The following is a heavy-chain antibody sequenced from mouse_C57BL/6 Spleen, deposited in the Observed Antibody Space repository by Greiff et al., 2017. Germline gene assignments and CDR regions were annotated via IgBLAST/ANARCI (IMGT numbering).Heavy chain of an antibody. D-gene: IGHD2-1*01. J-gene: IGHJ3*01. V-gene: IGHV1-69*01. CDR1: GYTFTSYW. Sequence: QVQLKQPGAELVMPGASVKLSCKASGYTFTSYWMHWVKQRPGQGLEWIGEIDPSDSYTNYNQKFKGKSTLTVDKSSSTAYMQLSSLTSEDSAVYYCAREGDGNYERFAYWGQGTLVTVSA. CDR2: IDPSDSYT. CDR3: AREGDGNYERFAY.